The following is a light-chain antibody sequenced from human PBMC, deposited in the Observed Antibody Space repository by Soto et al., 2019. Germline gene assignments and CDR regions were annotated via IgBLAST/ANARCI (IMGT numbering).Light chain of an antibody. CDR3: HQYSNWPRT. J-gene: IGKJ1*01. Sequence: EIVMTQSPATLSVSPGERATLSCRASQSISSNLAWFQQKPGQPPRLLIYRASTRATGIPARFSGSGSGTEFTLTLSSLQSEDVAVYYCHQYSNWPRTFGQGTKVEIK. CDR2: RAS. V-gene: IGKV3-15*01. CDR1: QSISSN.